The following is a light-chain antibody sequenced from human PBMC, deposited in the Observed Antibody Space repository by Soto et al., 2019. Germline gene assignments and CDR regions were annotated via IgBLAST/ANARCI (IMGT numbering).Light chain of an antibody. J-gene: IGKJ5*01. CDR1: QSISIN. CDR3: QQYNNWIT. Sequence: EIVMTQSPATLSVSPGERAILSCRASQSISINLAWYQQKPGQAPRLLIYAASNSATGVPARFSGSWSGTEFTLPISSLQSEDFAVYYCQQYNNWITFGQGTRLEIK. CDR2: AAS. V-gene: IGKV3-15*01.